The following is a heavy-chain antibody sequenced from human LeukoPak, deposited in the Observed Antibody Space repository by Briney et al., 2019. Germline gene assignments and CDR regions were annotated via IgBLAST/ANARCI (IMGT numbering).Heavy chain of an antibody. Sequence: PGGPLRLSCEASGFTFTKFWMSWVRQAPGKGLEWVANIQEDGKKENYVDSVRGRFTISRDNAKNSIYLQMNSLRVEDTAVYYCAKDIVGGGDDYWGQGTLVTVSS. D-gene: IGHD2-21*02. CDR1: GFTFTKFW. CDR2: IQEDGKKE. V-gene: IGHV3-7*01. J-gene: IGHJ4*02. CDR3: AKDIVGGGDDY.